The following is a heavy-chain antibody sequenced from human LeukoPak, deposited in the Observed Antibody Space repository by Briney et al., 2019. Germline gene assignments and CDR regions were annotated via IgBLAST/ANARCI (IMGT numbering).Heavy chain of an antibody. J-gene: IGHJ4*02. Sequence: KPGGSLRLSCAASGFTFSSYSINWVRQAPGKGLEWVSSISSNSDYIYYADSVKGRFTISRDNARDSLYLEMISLRAEDTALYYCARDGMTGYSFDYWGQGTLVTVSS. V-gene: IGHV3-21*01. CDR2: ISSNSDYI. CDR3: ARDGMTGYSFDY. CDR1: GFTFSSYS.